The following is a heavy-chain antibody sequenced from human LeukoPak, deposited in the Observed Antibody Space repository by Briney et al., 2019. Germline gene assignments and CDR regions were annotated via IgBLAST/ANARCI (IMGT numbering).Heavy chain of an antibody. CDR2: ISGSGGVT. D-gene: IGHD3-22*01. CDR1: GFTFSSYA. J-gene: IGHJ2*01. CDR3: ARVGTSGYYYNWYFDL. Sequence: PGGSLRLSCAASGFTFSSYAMNWVRQAPGKGLEWVSTISGSGGVTYHADSVKGRFTISRDNSANTLYLQMHSLRADDTAVYYCARVGTSGYYYNWYFDLWGRGTLVTVSS. V-gene: IGHV3-23*01.